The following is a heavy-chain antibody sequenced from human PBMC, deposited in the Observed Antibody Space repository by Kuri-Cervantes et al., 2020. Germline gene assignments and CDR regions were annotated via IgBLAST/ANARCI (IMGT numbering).Heavy chain of an antibody. CDR1: GFTFSDYY. Sequence: LSLTCAASGFTFSDYYMSWIRQAPGKGLEWVSVIYSGGSTYYADSVKGRFTISRDNSKNTLYLQMNSLRAEDTAVYYCANIRGTNYYGMNVWGQGTTVTVSS. V-gene: IGHV3-53*01. D-gene: IGHD3-16*01. CDR3: ANIRGTNYYGMNV. J-gene: IGHJ6*02. CDR2: IYSGGST.